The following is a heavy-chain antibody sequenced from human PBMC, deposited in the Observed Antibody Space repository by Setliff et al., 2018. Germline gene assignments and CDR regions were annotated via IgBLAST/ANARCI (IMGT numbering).Heavy chain of an antibody. D-gene: IGHD3-3*01. CDR1: GFTFSTYW. V-gene: IGHV3-7*01. Sequence: GGSLRLSCAASGFTFSTYWMSWARQAPGKGLEWVANIKEDGSEKYYVDSVEGRFTISRDNAKNALYLQVNSLRAEDTAVYYCAREQTMEWLLYGANYFYYMDGWGKGTTVTVSS. CDR3: AREQTMEWLLYGANYFYYMDG. J-gene: IGHJ6*03. CDR2: IKEDGSEK.